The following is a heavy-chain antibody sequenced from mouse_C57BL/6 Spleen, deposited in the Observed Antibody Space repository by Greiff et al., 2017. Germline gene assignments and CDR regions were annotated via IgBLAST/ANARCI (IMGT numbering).Heavy chain of an antibody. J-gene: IGHJ2*01. V-gene: IGHV1-50*01. D-gene: IGHD1-1*01. CDR3: ARSLTLTSGGFDY. Sequence: QVQLQQPGAELVKPGASVKLSCKASGYTFTSYWMQWVKQRPGQGLEWIGEIDPSDSYTNYNQKFKGKATLTVDTSSSTAYMQLSSLTSEDSAVYDCARSLTLTSGGFDYWGQGTTLTVSS. CDR2: IDPSDSYT. CDR1: GYTFTSYW.